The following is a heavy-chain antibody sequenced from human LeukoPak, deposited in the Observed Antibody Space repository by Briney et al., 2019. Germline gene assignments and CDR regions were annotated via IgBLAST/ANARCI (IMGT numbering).Heavy chain of an antibody. V-gene: IGHV3-21*04. CDR1: GFTFSSYS. J-gene: IGHJ4*02. D-gene: IGHD5-12*01. CDR3: ARDPGSGYEEHFDY. Sequence: GGSLRLSCAASGFTFSSYSMNWVRQAPGKGLEWVSSISSSSTYIYYADSVKGRFTISRDNAKDSLYLQMNSLRAEDTAVYYCARDPGSGYEEHFDYWGQGTLVTVSS. CDR2: ISSSSTYI.